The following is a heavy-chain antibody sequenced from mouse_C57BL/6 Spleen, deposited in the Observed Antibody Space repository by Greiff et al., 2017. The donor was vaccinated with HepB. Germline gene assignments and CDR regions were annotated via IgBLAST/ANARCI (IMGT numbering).Heavy chain of an antibody. CDR1: GYTFTDYE. D-gene: IGHD1-1*01. V-gene: IGHV1-15*01. Sequence: QVQLKESGAELVRPGASVTLSCKASGYTFTDYEMHWVKQTPVHGLEWIGAIDPETGGTAYNQKFKGKAILTADKSSSTAYMELRSLTSEDSAVYYCTRSYYYGSSYYAMDYWGQGTSVTVSS. J-gene: IGHJ4*01. CDR2: IDPETGGT. CDR3: TRSYYYGSSYYAMDY.